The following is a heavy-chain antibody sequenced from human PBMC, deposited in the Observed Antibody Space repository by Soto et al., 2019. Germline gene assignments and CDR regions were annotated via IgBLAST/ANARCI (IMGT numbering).Heavy chain of an antibody. Sequence: SETLSLTCTVSGGSISSYYWTWIRQPPGKGLEWIGFLYNSGSTHYNPSLKSRVTISVDTSKNQFSLKLRSVTAADTAVYYCASMGYHYGSGSYPLDYWGQGTLVTVSS. CDR1: GGSISSYY. V-gene: IGHV4-59*08. CDR2: LYNSGST. D-gene: IGHD3-10*01. J-gene: IGHJ4*02. CDR3: ASMGYHYGSGSYPLDY.